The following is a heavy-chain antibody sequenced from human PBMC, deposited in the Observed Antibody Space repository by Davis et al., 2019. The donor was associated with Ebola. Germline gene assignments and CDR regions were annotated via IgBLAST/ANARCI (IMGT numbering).Heavy chain of an antibody. CDR1: GFTLSNAW. CDR3: VRETHYHILTGGPISDFDY. CDR2: VKQDGRET. Sequence: PGGSLRLSCAASGFTLSNAWMSWVRQAPGKGLEWVANVKQDGRETYYVGSVKGRFTISRDNAKNSLDLHMNSLRAEDTAVYYCVRETHYHILTGGPISDFDYWGQGTLVTVSS. V-gene: IGHV3-7*03. D-gene: IGHD3-9*01. J-gene: IGHJ4*02.